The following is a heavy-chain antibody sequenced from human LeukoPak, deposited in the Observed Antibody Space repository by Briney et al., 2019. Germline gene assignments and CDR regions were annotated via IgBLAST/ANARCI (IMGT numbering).Heavy chain of an antibody. CDR3: AKVRDCGGDCLDY. J-gene: IGHJ4*02. CDR1: GFTFRDYG. CDR2: ISYDGSNK. D-gene: IGHD2-21*01. Sequence: TGGSLRLSCAASGFTFRDYGMHWVRQAPGKGLEWVASISYDGSNKVYADSVKGRFTISRDNSKSTLYLQMNSLRAEDTAAYYCAKVRDCGGDCLDYWGQGTLVTVSS. V-gene: IGHV3-30*02.